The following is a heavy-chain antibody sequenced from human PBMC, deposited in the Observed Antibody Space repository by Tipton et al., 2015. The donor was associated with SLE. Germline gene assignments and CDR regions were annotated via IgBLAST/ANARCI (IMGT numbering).Heavy chain of an antibody. D-gene: IGHD3-3*01. V-gene: IGHV3-74*01. Sequence: SLRLSCTASGFTLSTYWMHWFRQAPGKGLVWVSRLKSDGVSTAYADSVKGRFAISRDNAKNTMFLQMNSLRAEDTAVYYCARDGVKGVVPIFDYWGQGTLVTVSS. J-gene: IGHJ4*02. CDR2: LKSDGVST. CDR3: ARDGVKGVVPIFDY. CDR1: GFTLSTYW.